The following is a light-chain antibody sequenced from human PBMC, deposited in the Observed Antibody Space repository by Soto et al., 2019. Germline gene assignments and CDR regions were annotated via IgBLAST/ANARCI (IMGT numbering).Light chain of an antibody. CDR3: AAWDDSLNCYYV. J-gene: IGLJ1*01. CDR1: SSNIGSNT. CDR2: RNN. Sequence: QSLLTQPPSASRTPGQRVTFSSSGSSSNIGSNTVNWYQQLPGTAPKLLIYRNNQRPSGVPDRFSSSKSGTPASLAIMGLQSEDEADYYCAAWDDSLNCYYVFGTGTKVTVL. V-gene: IGLV1-44*01.